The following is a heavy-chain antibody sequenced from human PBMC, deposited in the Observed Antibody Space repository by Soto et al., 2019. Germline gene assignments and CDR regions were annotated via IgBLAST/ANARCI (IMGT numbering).Heavy chain of an antibody. J-gene: IGHJ1*01. D-gene: IGHD3-3*01. CDR2: IYYTRTT. V-gene: IGHV4-39*01. CDR1: GGSITLDNYY. CDR3: ARIFGIFDDHFED. Sequence: QLQLQESGPGLVKPSETLSLTCSVSGGSITLDNYYWGWIRQPPGKALAWIATIYYTRTTYYSPPLNSRATISMVTSKNQFSLRLISVTASGTAVYYCARIFGIFDDHFEDWGQGVLVTVSS.